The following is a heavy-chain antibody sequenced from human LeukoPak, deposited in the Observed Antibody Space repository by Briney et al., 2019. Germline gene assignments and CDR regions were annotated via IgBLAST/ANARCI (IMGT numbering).Heavy chain of an antibody. CDR2: IIPIFGTA. CDR3: ARGPWDSSGYHLDNWFDP. Sequence: SVKVSCKASGGTFSSYAISWVRQAPGQGLEWMGGIIPIFGTANYAQKFQGRVTITADESTSTAYMELRSLRSDDTAVYYCARGPWDSSGYHLDNWFDPWGQGTLVTVSS. CDR1: GGTFSSYA. V-gene: IGHV1-69*13. D-gene: IGHD3-22*01. J-gene: IGHJ5*02.